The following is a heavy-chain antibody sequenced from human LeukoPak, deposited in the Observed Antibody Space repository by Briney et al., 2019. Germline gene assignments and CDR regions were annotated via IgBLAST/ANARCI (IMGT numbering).Heavy chain of an antibody. CDR2: ISYDGSNK. CDR1: GFTFSSYA. CDR3: AAHGDGRLPYAFDI. D-gene: IGHD4-17*01. V-gene: IGHV3-30-3*01. Sequence: GGSLRLSCAASGFTFSSYAMHWVRQAPGKGLEWVAVISYDGSNKYYADSVKGRFTISRDNSKNTLYLQMNSLRAEDTAVYYCAAHGDGRLPYAFDIWGQGTMVTVSS. J-gene: IGHJ3*02.